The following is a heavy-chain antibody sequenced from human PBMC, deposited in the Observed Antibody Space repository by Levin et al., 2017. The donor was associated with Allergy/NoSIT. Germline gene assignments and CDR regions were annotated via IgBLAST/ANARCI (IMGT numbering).Heavy chain of an antibody. J-gene: IGHJ4*02. V-gene: IGHV4-39*07. D-gene: IGHD6-19*01. CDR1: GGSISSSSYY. CDR3: ARGQQWLNYFDY. CDR2: IYYSGST. Sequence: PSETLSLTCTVSGGSISSSSYYWGWIRQPPGKGLEWIGSIYYSGSTYYYPSLKSRVTISVDTSKNQFSLKLSSVTAADTAVYYCARGQQWLNYFDYWGQGTLVTVSS.